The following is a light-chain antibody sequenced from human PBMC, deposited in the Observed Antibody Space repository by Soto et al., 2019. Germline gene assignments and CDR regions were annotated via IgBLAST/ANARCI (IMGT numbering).Light chain of an antibody. Sequence: QSALTQPASVSGSPGQSITISCTGTSSDVGGYNYVPWYQQHPGKAPKLMIYDVSNRPSGVSNRFSGSKSGNTASLTISGLQAEDEADYYCSSYTSSSRGVFGTGTKLTVL. J-gene: IGLJ1*01. V-gene: IGLV2-14*01. CDR2: DVS. CDR1: SSDVGGYNY. CDR3: SSYTSSSRGV.